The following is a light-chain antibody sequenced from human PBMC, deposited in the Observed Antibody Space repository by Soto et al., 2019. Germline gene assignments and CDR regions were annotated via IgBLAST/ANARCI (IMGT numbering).Light chain of an antibody. V-gene: IGKV3-20*01. Sequence: EFVLTKSPGTLSLSPGVRPTVSCSASQTVRNNYLAWYQQKPGQAPRLLIYDASSRATGIPDRFSGGGSGTEFTLTISSLQSEDFAVYYCQQYHNWPITFGQGTRLEIK. J-gene: IGKJ5*01. CDR3: QQYHNWPIT. CDR1: QTVRNNY. CDR2: DAS.